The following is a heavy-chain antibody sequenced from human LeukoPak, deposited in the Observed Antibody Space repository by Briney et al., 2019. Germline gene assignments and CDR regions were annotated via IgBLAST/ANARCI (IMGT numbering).Heavy chain of an antibody. D-gene: IGHD6-19*01. CDR1: GGSFSGYY. J-gene: IGHJ1*01. CDR2: INHSGST. CDR3: AGGEQQWLVPRH. V-gene: IGHV4-34*01. Sequence: SETLSLTCAVYGGSFSGYYWNWIRQPPGKGLEWIGEINHSGSTNYNPSLKSRVTISVDTSKNQFSLKLSSVTAADTAVYYCAGGEQQWLVPRHWGQGTLVTVSS.